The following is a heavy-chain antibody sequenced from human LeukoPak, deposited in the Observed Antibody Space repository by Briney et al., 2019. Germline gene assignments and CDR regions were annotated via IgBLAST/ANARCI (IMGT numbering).Heavy chain of an antibody. CDR2: ISGSGGST. D-gene: IGHD6-19*01. J-gene: IGHJ4*02. V-gene: IGHV3-23*01. CDR3: AKRIAVAGMGVDY. CDR1: GFTFNSYA. Sequence: GGSLRLSCAASGFTFNSYAMSWVRQAPGKGLEWVSVISGSGGSTYYADSVKGRFTISRDSPKNTLYLQMNSLRAEDTAVYYCAKRIAVAGMGVDYWGQGTLVTVSS.